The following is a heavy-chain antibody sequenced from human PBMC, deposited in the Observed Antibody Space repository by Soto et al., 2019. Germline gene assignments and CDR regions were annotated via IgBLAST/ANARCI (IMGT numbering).Heavy chain of an antibody. D-gene: IGHD1-1*01. J-gene: IGHJ4*02. V-gene: IGHV1-18*01. Sequence: QVHLVQSGAEVKKPGASVTVSCKGSGYGFTTYGITWVRQAPGQGLEWMAWISAHNGNTNYAQKLQGRGTVTRDTSTSTAYMELRSLRSDDTAVYYCARGRYGDYWGQGALVTVSS. CDR3: ARGRYGDY. CDR1: GYGFTTYG. CDR2: ISAHNGNT.